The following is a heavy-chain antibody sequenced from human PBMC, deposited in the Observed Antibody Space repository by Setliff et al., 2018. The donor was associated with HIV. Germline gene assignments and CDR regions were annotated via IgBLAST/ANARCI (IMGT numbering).Heavy chain of an antibody. CDR3: ARCPVLLWFGKISGVDWFDP. D-gene: IGHD3-10*01. Sequence: PSETLSLTCAVYGGSFSGYYWSWIRQPPGKGLEWIGSTSYSGSTYYKSSLKSRVTISVDASKNHFSLKLSSVTAADTAVYYCARCPVLLWFGKISGVDWFDPWGQGTLVTVSS. J-gene: IGHJ5*02. V-gene: IGHV4-34*01. CDR2: TSYSGST. CDR1: GGSFSGYY.